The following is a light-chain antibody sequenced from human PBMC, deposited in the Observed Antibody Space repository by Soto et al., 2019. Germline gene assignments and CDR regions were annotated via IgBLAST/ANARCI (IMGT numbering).Light chain of an antibody. J-gene: IGKJ5*01. CDR2: AAS. CDR3: QQYDSSVT. V-gene: IGKV3-20*01. Sequence: EIVMTQSPATLSVAPGERVTLSCRASRIVSSSHLAWYQQKPGQAPRLLIYAASTRATGIPDRFSGSGSGTDFTLTINRLEPEDFAVFYCQQYDSSVTFGQGTRLEIK. CDR1: RIVSSSH.